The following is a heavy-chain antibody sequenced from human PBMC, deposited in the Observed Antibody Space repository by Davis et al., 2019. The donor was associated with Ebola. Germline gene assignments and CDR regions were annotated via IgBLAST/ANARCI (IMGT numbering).Heavy chain of an antibody. CDR2: IYPGDSDT. J-gene: IGHJ5*02. CDR1: GYSFTGYW. V-gene: IGHV5-51*01. D-gene: IGHD6-25*01. Sequence: GESLKISCTASGYSFTGYWIGWVRQMPGKGLERMGFIYPGDSDTRYSPSFQGQVTISADKSTRTAYLQWSSLKASDTAMYYCARSASLYSSGWFEPWGQGTLVTVSS. CDR3: ARSASLYSSGWFEP.